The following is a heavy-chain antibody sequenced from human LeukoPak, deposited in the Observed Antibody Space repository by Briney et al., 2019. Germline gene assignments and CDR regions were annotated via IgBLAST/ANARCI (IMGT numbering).Heavy chain of an antibody. CDR2: INHSGST. V-gene: IGHV4-34*01. CDR3: ARGYCSSTSCYTGWFGP. Sequence: ASETLSLTCTVSGGSISGYYWSWIRQPPGKGLEWIGEINHSGSTNYNPSLKSRVTISVDTSKNQFSLKLSSVTAADTAVYYCARGYCSSTSCYTGWFGPWGQGTLVTVSS. CDR1: GGSISGYY. J-gene: IGHJ5*02. D-gene: IGHD2-2*02.